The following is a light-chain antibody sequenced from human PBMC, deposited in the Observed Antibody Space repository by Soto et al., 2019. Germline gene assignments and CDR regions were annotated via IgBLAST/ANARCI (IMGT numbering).Light chain of an antibody. Sequence: DIVMTQSPLSLPVTPGEPASISCRSSQSLLHSSGNNYLDWYLQKPGQSPQLLIYLGSNRASGVPDRFSGSGSGTDFTLKISRVEAEDVGVYYCMQPLQPLRTFGQGTKVEIK. CDR2: LGS. V-gene: IGKV2-28*01. J-gene: IGKJ1*01. CDR3: MQPLQPLRT. CDR1: QSLLHSSGNNY.